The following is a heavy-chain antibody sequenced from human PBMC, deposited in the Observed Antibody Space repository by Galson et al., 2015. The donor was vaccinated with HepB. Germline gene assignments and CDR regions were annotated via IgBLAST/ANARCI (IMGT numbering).Heavy chain of an antibody. Sequence: VKVSCKASGYTFTSYDINWVRQATGQGLEWMGWMNPNIGNTAYAQKFQGSVTVTRNTSISTAYMELSSLRSEDTAMYYCARKGSGSGYFDYWGQGTLVTVSS. CDR1: GYTFTSYD. V-gene: IGHV1-8*01. J-gene: IGHJ4*02. D-gene: IGHD1-26*01. CDR2: MNPNIGNT. CDR3: ARKGSGSGYFDY.